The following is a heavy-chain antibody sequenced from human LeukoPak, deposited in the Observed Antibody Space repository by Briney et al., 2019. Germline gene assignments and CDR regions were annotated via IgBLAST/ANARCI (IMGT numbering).Heavy chain of an antibody. CDR2: ITGSGGNT. D-gene: IGHD4-23*01. CDR3: AKVRSPTVVTQLNAFDI. J-gene: IGHJ3*02. CDR1: GLTFSTYG. Sequence: PGGSLRLSCAASGLTFSTYGMNWVRQAPGKGLEWVSVITGSGGNTYYADSVKGRFTVSRDNSKNTLFLQMKSLRADDTAVYYCAKVRSPTVVTQLNAFDIWGQGTMVTVSS. V-gene: IGHV3-23*01.